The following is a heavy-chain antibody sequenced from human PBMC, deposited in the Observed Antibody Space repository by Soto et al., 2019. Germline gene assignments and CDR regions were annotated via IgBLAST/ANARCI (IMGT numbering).Heavy chain of an antibody. J-gene: IGHJ6*02. CDR1: GFTLSSYG. Sequence: GGSLRLSCAASGFTLSSYGIHWVRQAPGKGLEWVALISYDESKKYYADSVKGRFTISRDNSKNTLFLQMNSLRAEDTAVYYCAKVRGYVPNYYGMDVWGQGTTVTVSS. CDR2: ISYDESKK. V-gene: IGHV3-30*18. CDR3: AKVRGYVPNYYGMDV. D-gene: IGHD5-12*01.